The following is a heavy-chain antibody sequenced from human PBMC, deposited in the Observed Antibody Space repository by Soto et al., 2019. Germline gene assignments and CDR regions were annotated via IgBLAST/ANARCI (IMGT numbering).Heavy chain of an antibody. D-gene: IGHD6-19*01. CDR2: ISWNSGSI. J-gene: IGHJ4*02. CDR3: GKSQTTGGWYVTTDY. CDR1: GFTFGDYA. Sequence: EVQLVESGGGLVQPGRSLRLSCAASGFTFGDYAMQWVRQAPGKGLEWVSAISWNSGSIDYADSVKGRFTIPRDNPKNSLYLQMDRLRAEDTALYYCGKSQTTGGWYVTTDYWGQGTRVTVSS. V-gene: IGHV3-9*01.